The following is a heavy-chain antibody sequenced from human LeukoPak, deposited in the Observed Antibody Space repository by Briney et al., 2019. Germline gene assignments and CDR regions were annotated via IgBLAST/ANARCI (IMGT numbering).Heavy chain of an antibody. CDR3: ARPLGYDSSGYFDY. CDR2: INPSDGIA. Sequence: ASVKVSCKASGYTFTSYYMHWVRQAPGQGLEWMGIINPSDGIAGSAQKFQGRVTVTRDTSTSTVYMELSSLRSEDTAVYYCARPLGYDSSGYFDYWGQGALVTVSS. J-gene: IGHJ4*02. D-gene: IGHD3-22*01. CDR1: GYTFTSYY. V-gene: IGHV1-46*01.